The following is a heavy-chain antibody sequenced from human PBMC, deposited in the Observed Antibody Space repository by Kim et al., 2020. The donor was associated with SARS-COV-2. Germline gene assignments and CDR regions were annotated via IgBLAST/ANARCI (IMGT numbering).Heavy chain of an antibody. J-gene: IGHJ4*02. CDR3: ARDPSTVVTPLFEY. V-gene: IGHV3-74*01. CDR1: GFTFSSYW. CDR2: INSDGSST. Sequence: GGSLRLSCAASGFTFSSYWMHWVRQAPGKGLVWVSRINSDGSSTSYADSVKGRFTISRDNAKNTLYLQMNSLRAEDTAVYYCARDPSTVVTPLFEYWGRGTLVTDSS. D-gene: IGHD4-17*01.